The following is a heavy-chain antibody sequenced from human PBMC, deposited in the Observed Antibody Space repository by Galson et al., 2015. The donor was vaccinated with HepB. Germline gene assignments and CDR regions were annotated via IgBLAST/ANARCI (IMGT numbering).Heavy chain of an antibody. CDR1: GGSISSGGYS. D-gene: IGHD4-17*01. Sequence: TLSLTCAVSGGSISSGGYSWSWIRQPPGKGLEWIGYIYHSGSTYYNPPLKSRVTISVDRSKNQFSLKLSSVTAADTAVYYCARANERGYYGDYVAQTAFDIWGQGTMVTVSS. J-gene: IGHJ3*02. CDR2: IYHSGST. V-gene: IGHV4-30-2*01. CDR3: ARANERGYYGDYVAQTAFDI.